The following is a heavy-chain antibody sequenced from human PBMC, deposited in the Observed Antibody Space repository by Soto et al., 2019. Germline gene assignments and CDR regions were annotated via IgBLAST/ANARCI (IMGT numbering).Heavy chain of an antibody. Sequence: SETLSLTCTVSGGSISSYYWSWVRQPPGKGLEWIGYIYYSGSTNYNPSLKSRVTISVDTSKNQFSLKLSSVTAADTAVYYCARELDYYGMDVWGQGTTVTVSS. V-gene: IGHV4-59*01. CDR3: ARELDYYGMDV. J-gene: IGHJ6*02. CDR2: IYYSGST. CDR1: GGSISSYY.